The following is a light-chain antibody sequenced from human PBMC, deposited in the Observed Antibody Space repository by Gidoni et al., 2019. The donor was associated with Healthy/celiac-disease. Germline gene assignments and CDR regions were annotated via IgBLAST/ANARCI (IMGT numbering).Light chain of an antibody. Sequence: QSALTQPASVSESPGQSITISCTGTSSDVGGSNYVSWYQPHPGKAPKLMLYDVSNRPSGVSNRFSGSKSVNTASLTISGLQAEDEADYYCCSYTSISPVVFGGGTKLTVL. CDR2: DVS. CDR3: CSYTSISPVV. CDR1: SSDVGGSNY. J-gene: IGLJ2*01. V-gene: IGLV2-14*01.